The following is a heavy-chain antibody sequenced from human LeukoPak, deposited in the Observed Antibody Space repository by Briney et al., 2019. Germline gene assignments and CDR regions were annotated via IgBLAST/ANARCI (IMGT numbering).Heavy chain of an antibody. V-gene: IGHV4-4*07. CDR2: IYSSGST. J-gene: IGHJ6*03. Sequence: PSETLSLTCNVSGDSISGYYWSWIRQPAGKGLECIGRIYSSGSTNYNPSLKSRLTMSVDTSKNQFSLKLSSVTAADTAVYYCARVGGTATTGYYYMDVWAKGPRSPSP. CDR1: GDSISGYY. D-gene: IGHD1-1*01. CDR3: ARVGGTATTGYYYMDV.